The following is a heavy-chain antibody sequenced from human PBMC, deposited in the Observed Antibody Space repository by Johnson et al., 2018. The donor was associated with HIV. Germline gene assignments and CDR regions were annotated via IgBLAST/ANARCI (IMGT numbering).Heavy chain of an antibody. V-gene: IGHV3-30*04. Sequence: QVQLVESGGGLVKPGESLRLSCAASGFTFSSSCMHWVRQAPGKGLELVAVISYDGSNKYYADSVKGRFTISRDNSKNTLYLQMNSLRAEDTAVYYCAKAGVDDSSGLNDAFDIWGQGTMVTVSS. CDR2: ISYDGSNK. J-gene: IGHJ3*02. CDR1: GFTFSSSC. CDR3: AKAGVDDSSGLNDAFDI. D-gene: IGHD3-22*01.